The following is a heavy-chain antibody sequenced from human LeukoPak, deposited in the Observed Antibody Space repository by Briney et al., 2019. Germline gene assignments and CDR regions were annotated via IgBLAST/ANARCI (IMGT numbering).Heavy chain of an antibody. V-gene: IGHV4-30-4*08. CDR3: ARYDSSSYYFDS. Sequence: NPSETLSLTCIVSGGSISSSSYYWGWIRQPPGKGLEWIGYIYYSGSTYYNPSLKSRVTISLDTSKNQFSLKLSSVTATDTAVYYCARYDSSSYYFDSWGQGTLVTVSS. CDR1: GGSISSSSYY. CDR2: IYYSGST. D-gene: IGHD3-22*01. J-gene: IGHJ4*02.